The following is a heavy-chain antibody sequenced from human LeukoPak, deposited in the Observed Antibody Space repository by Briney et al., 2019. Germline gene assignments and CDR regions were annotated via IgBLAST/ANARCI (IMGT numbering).Heavy chain of an antibody. J-gene: IGHJ6*03. Sequence: PGGSLRLSCAASGFTFNSYSMNWVRQAPGKGLEWVSYISSSGSSIYYADSVKGRFTISRDSAENSLNLQMNSLRAEDTAVYYCARGDNWNSYYYYMDVWGKGTTVTVFS. V-gene: IGHV3-48*04. CDR1: GFTFNSYS. CDR2: ISSSGSSI. CDR3: ARGDNWNSYYYYMDV. D-gene: IGHD1-7*01.